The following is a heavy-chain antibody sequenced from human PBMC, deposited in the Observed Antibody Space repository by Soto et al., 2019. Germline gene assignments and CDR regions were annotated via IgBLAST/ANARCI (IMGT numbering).Heavy chain of an antibody. CDR2: IKQDGSEK. CDR1: GFTFNIYW. J-gene: IGHJ4*02. CDR3: ARDDDSSGHYYNRYDY. Sequence: EVQLVESGGGLVQPGGSPRLSCAASGFTFNIYWMSWVRQAPGKGLEWVANIKQDGSEKYYVDSVEGRFTISRDNAKNSLYLQMNSLRAEDTAVYFCARDDDSSGHYYNRYDYWGQGTLVTVSS. V-gene: IGHV3-7*04. D-gene: IGHD3-22*01.